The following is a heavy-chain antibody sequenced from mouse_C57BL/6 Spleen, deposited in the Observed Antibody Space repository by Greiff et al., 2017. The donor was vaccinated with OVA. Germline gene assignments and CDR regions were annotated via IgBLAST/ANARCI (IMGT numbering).Heavy chain of an antibody. J-gene: IGHJ3*01. CDR1: GYTFTSYG. Sequence: VQLQQSGAELARPGASVKLSCKASGYTFTSYGISWVKQRTGQGLEWIGEIYPRSGNTYYNEKFKGKATLTADKSSSTAYMELRSLTSEDSAVYFCAREVDGYYGAYWGQGTLVTVSA. V-gene: IGHV1-81*01. CDR2: IYPRSGNT. CDR3: AREVDGYYGAY. D-gene: IGHD2-3*01.